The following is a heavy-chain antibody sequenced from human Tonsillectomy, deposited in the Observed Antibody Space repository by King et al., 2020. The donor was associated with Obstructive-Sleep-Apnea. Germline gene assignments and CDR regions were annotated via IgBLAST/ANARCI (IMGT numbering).Heavy chain of an antibody. CDR2: IYYSEST. V-gene: IGHV4-59*08. J-gene: IGHJ5*02. CDR1: GGSISSYY. D-gene: IGHD4-11*01. CDR3: ARQDYIGGNWFDP. Sequence: QLQESGPGLVKPSETLSLTCTVSGGSISSYYWSWIRQPPGKGLEWIGYIYYSESTNYNPSLKSRVTISVDTSKNQFSLKLSSVTAADTAVYYCARQDYIGGNWFDPWGQGTLVTVSS.